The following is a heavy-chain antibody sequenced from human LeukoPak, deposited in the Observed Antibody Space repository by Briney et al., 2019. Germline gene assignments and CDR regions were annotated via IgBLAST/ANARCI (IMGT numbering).Heavy chain of an antibody. Sequence: GGSLRLSCAASGFTFSSYWMHWVRQAPGKGLVWVSHINSDGRSTSYADSVKGRFTISRDNAKNTLYLQMNCLRAEDTALYYCARETLAFRHYFDYWGQGTLVTVSS. V-gene: IGHV3-74*01. CDR1: GFTFSSYW. J-gene: IGHJ4*02. CDR2: INSDGRST. CDR3: ARETLAFRHYFDY. D-gene: IGHD2/OR15-2a*01.